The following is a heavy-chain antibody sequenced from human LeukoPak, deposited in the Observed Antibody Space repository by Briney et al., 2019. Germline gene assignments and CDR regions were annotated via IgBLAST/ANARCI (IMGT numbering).Heavy chain of an antibody. CDR3: ARGAEKNCGGDCYSYYFDY. CDR1: GFTFSSYW. V-gene: IGHV3-74*01. D-gene: IGHD2-21*02. Sequence: GGSLRLSCAASGFTFSSYWMHWVRQAPGKGLVWVSRINSDGSSTSYADSVKGRFTISRDNAKNTLYLQMNSLRAEGTAVYYCARGAEKNCGGDCYSYYFDYWGQGTLVTVSS. CDR2: INSDGSST. J-gene: IGHJ4*02.